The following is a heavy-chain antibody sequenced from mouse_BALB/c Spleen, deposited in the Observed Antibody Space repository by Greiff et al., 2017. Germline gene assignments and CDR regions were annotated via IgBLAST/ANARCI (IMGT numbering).Heavy chain of an antibody. V-gene: IGHV3-2*02. D-gene: IGHD1-2*01. CDR1: GYSITSDYA. CDR3: AGRYYGSWFAY. CDR2: ISYSGST. Sequence: EVKLQESGPGLVKPSQSLSLTCTVTGYSITSDYAWNWIRQFPGNKLEWMGYISYSGSTSYNPSLKSRISITRDTSKNQFFLQLNSVTTEDTATYYCAGRYYGSWFAYWGQGTLVTVSA. J-gene: IGHJ3*01.